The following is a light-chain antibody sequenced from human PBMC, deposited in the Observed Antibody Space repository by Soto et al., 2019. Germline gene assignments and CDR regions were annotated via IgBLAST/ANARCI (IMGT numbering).Light chain of an antibody. CDR2: EVS. CDR1: SSDVGGYNY. J-gene: IGLJ1*01. Sequence: QSALTQPPSASGSPGQSVTISCTGTSSDVGGYNYVSWYQQHPGKAPKRMIYEVSKRPSGVPDRFSGSKSGNTASLTVSGLQAEDEADYYCSSYAGSNIYVFGTGTKLTVL. CDR3: SSYAGSNIYV. V-gene: IGLV2-8*01.